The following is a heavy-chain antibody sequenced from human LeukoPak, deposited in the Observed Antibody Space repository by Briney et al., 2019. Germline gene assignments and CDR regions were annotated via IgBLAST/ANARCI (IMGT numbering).Heavy chain of an antibody. CDR1: GYTFTSFG. CDR3: ARAVLRYFDWLLLLNSVDY. Sequence: GASVKVSCKTSGYTFTSFGITWVRQAPGQGLEWMGWISPYNGMTLYAQKVQDRVTMTTDTSTNTAYMELRSLRSDDTAVYYCARAVLRYFDWLLLLNSVDYWGQGTLVTVSS. V-gene: IGHV1-18*01. D-gene: IGHD3-9*01. CDR2: ISPYNGMT. J-gene: IGHJ4*02.